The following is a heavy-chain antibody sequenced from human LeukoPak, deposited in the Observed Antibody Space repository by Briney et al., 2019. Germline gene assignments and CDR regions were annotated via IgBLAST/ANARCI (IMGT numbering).Heavy chain of an antibody. CDR1: GYTFTSYY. Sequence: ASVKVSCKASGYTFTSYYMHWVRRAPGQGLEWMGIINPSGGSTSYAQKFQGRVTMTRDTSTSTVYMELSSLRSEDTAVYYCAREGSNYDAFDIWGQGTMVTVSS. CDR2: INPSGGST. V-gene: IGHV1-46*01. J-gene: IGHJ3*02. D-gene: IGHD4-11*01. CDR3: AREGSNYDAFDI.